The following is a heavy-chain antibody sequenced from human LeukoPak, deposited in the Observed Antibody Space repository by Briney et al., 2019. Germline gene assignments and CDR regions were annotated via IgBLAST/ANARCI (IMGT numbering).Heavy chain of an antibody. D-gene: IGHD3-10*01. J-gene: IGHJ4*02. CDR3: ARELYYGSGSPGRD. CDR2: ISYDGSIE. CDR1: GFTFSSYA. Sequence: PGGSLRLSCAASGFTFSSYAMHWVRQAPGKGLEWVAVISYDGSIEYYADSVKGRFTISRDNSKNTPHLQMNSLRVEDTAVYYCARELYYGSGSPGRDWGQGTLVTVSS. V-gene: IGHV3-30*04.